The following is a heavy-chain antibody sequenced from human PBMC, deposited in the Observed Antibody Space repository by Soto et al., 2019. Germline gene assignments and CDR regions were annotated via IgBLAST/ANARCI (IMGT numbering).Heavy chain of an antibody. D-gene: IGHD3-22*01. Sequence: SATLSLTCSVSGGSINGYYWSWILQPPGRGLEWIGYIYYSGSTNYNPSLKSRVTISVDTSKNQFSLKLSSVTAADTAVYYCARIGGWYDSSGYYWGFDAFDFWRQGTMVTVSS. CDR1: GGSINGYY. J-gene: IGHJ3*01. V-gene: IGHV4-59*01. CDR3: ARIGGWYDSSGYYWGFDAFDF. CDR2: IYYSGST.